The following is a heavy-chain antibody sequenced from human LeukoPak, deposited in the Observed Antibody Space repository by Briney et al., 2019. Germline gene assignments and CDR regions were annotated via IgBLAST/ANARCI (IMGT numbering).Heavy chain of an antibody. V-gene: IGHV3-21*01. Sequence: GGSLRLSCAASGFTFPSYSIHWVRQAPGKGLEWVSSITSSNDYIYYADSVKGRFTISRDNAKNSLYLQMNSLRAEDTAVYYCASLMSQVYGMDVWGQGTTVTVSS. CDR3: ASLMSQVYGMDV. J-gene: IGHJ6*02. CDR1: GFTFPSYS. CDR2: ITSSNDYI.